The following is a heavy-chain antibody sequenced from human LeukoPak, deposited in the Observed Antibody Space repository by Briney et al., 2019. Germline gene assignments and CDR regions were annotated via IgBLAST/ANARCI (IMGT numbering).Heavy chain of an antibody. Sequence: ASVKVSCKASGYTFTSYDIDWVRQATGQGLEWMGWMNPNSGNTGYAQKFQGRVTITRNTSISIAYMELSSPRSEDTAVYYCARVLVPAASNWFDPWGQGTLVTVSS. J-gene: IGHJ5*02. CDR3: ARVLVPAASNWFDP. CDR1: GYTFTSYD. V-gene: IGHV1-8*03. CDR2: MNPNSGNT. D-gene: IGHD2-2*01.